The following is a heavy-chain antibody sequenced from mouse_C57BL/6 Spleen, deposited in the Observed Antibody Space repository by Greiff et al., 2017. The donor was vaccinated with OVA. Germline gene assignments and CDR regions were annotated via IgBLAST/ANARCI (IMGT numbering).Heavy chain of an antibody. V-gene: IGHV5-17*01. J-gene: IGHJ3*01. CDR2: ISSGSSTI. CDR3: ATETAQATLCAY. Sequence: EVQRVESGGGLVKPGGSLKLSCAASGFTFSDYGMHWVRQAPEKGLEWVAYISSGSSTIYYADTVKGRFTISRDNAKNTLFLQMTSLRSEDTAMYYCATETAQATLCAYWGQGTLVTVSA. CDR1: GFTFSDYG. D-gene: IGHD3-2*02.